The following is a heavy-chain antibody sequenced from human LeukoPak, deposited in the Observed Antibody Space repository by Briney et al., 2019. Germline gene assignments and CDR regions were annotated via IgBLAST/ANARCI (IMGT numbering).Heavy chain of an antibody. CDR1: GFTFSNYD. Sequence: GRSLRLSCAVSGFTFSNYDMHWVRQAPGKGLEWVAVIWYDGSNKYYADSVKGRFTISRDNSKNTLYLQMNSLRAEDTAVYYCARSFTMVANWFDPWGQGTLVTVSS. D-gene: IGHD3-10*01. CDR2: IWYDGSNK. J-gene: IGHJ5*02. CDR3: ARSFTMVANWFDP. V-gene: IGHV3-33*01.